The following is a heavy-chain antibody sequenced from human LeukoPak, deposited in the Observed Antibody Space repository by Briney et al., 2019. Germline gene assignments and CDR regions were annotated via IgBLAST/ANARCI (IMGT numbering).Heavy chain of an antibody. D-gene: IGHD3-9*01. Sequence: SETLSLTCAVYGGSFSGYYWSWIRQPPGKGLEWIGYIYYSGSTNYNPSLKSRVTISVDTSKNQFSLKLSSVTAADTAVYYCARLEYDILTGYPYYFDYWGQGTLVTVSS. CDR3: ARLEYDILTGYPYYFDY. V-gene: IGHV4-59*08. CDR2: IYYSGST. J-gene: IGHJ4*02. CDR1: GGSFSGYY.